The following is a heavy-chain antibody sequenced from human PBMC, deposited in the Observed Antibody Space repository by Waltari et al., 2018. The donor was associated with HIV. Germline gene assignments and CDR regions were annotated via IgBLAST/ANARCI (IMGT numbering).Heavy chain of an antibody. J-gene: IGHJ6*02. CDR1: GLTFSNTW. V-gene: IGHV3-7*01. Sequence: EVILVESGGGLAQPGGYLSLSSAASGLTFSNTWMSWVRQAPGKGLEWVANIKDDGTEAYYLDSVKGRFTISRDNAKDSLSLQMNSLRAEDTAVYYCARGTPLYGLDVWGQGTTVTASS. CDR2: IKDDGTEA. D-gene: IGHD2-15*01. CDR3: ARGTPLYGLDV.